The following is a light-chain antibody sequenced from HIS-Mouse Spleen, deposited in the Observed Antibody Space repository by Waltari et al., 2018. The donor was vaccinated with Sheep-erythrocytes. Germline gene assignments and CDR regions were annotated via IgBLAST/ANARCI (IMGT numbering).Light chain of an antibody. CDR2: AAT. J-gene: IGKJ4*01. Sequence: ETTLTQSPAFMSETPGDKVNISCKDSPDIDDYMNWDQQKPGDAAIFIIDAATSLVPGIPPLFSGSGYGTDFTLTINIIESEDAAYYFRLQHDKFPLTFGGGTKVEIK. V-gene: IGKV5-2*01. CDR3: LQHDKFPLT. CDR1: PDIDDY.